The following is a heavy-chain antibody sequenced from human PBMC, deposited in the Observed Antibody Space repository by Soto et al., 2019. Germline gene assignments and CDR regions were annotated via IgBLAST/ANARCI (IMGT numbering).Heavy chain of an antibody. CDR3: ARHLPGYSSGPNPQFDY. Sequence: NPSETLSLTCTVSGGSISSGGYYWGWIRQPPGKGLEWIGTVYYTGSPYSNPSLESRVTISVDTSKNQFSLKLSSVTATDTSMYYCARHLPGYSSGPNPQFDYWGQGALVTVSS. CDR2: VYYTGSP. CDR1: GGSISSGGYY. V-gene: IGHV4-39*01. J-gene: IGHJ4*02. D-gene: IGHD6-19*01.